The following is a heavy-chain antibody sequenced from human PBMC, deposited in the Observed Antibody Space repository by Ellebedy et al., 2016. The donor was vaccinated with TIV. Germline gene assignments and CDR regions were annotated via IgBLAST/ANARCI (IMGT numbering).Heavy chain of an antibody. V-gene: IGHV4-34*01. CDR1: GGSFSGYY. CDR2: INHSGST. Sequence: SETLSLXXAVYGGSFSGYYWSWIRQPPGKGLEWIGEINHSGSTNYNPSLKSRVTISVDTSKNQFSLKLSSVTAADTAVYYCASGANGPWGQGTLVTVSS. CDR3: ASGANGP. J-gene: IGHJ5*02.